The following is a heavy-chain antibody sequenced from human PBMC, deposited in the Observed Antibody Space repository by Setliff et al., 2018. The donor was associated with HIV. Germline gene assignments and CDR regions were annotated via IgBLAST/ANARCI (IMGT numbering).Heavy chain of an antibody. D-gene: IGHD6-13*01. CDR1: GYTFTSYT. CDR3: ASSIAAAGTGGDGNWFDP. Sequence: GASVKVSCKASGYTFTSYTMNWVRQAPGQGLEWMGWINTNTGNPTYAQGFTGRFVLSLDTSVSTAYLQISSLKAEDTAVYYCASSIAAAGTGGDGNWFDPWGQGTLVTVLL. J-gene: IGHJ5*02. CDR2: INTNTGNP. V-gene: IGHV7-4-1*02.